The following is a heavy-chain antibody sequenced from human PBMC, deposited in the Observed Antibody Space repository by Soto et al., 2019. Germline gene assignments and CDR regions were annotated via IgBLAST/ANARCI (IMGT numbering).Heavy chain of an antibody. CDR3: ARLPGGYLYYYYMDV. V-gene: IGHV4-59*08. CDR1: GGSISSYY. D-gene: IGHD3-16*01. J-gene: IGHJ6*03. Sequence: QVQLQESGPGLVKPSETLSLTCTVSGGSISSYYWSWIRQPPGKGLEWIGYIYYSGSTNYNPSRKSRVTISVDTSKNQFSLKLSSVTAADTAVYYCARLPGGYLYYYYMDVWGKGTTVTVSS. CDR2: IYYSGST.